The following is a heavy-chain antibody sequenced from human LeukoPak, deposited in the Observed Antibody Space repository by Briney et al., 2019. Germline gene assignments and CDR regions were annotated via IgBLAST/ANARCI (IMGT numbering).Heavy chain of an antibody. D-gene: IGHD2-2*01. CDR1: GYSFTNYW. CDR3: ARHFCSSTTWCSIDY. CDR2: IYPGDSDT. V-gene: IGHV5-51*01. J-gene: IGHJ4*02. Sequence: GESLKISCKGSGYSFTNYWIGWVRQMPGKGLEWMGIIYPGDSDTTYSPSFQGQVTISADKSISTAYLQWSSLKASDTAMYYCARHFCSSTTWCSIDYWGRGALVTVSS.